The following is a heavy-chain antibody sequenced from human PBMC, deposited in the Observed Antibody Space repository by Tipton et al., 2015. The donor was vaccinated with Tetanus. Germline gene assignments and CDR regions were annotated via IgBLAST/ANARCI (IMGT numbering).Heavy chain of an antibody. CDR3: ARHESLVGGSYDY. D-gene: IGHD3-10*01. CDR1: GGSISSGNYY. V-gene: IGHV4-39*01. Sequence: LRLSCTVSGGSISSGNYYWGWIRQPPGKGLEWIGSLYFRGRTYYSPPLKSRVPISVDPPNNQFSLKLTSVTAADSAVYYCARHESLVGGSYDYWGQGTLVTVPS. CDR2: LYFRGRT. J-gene: IGHJ4*02.